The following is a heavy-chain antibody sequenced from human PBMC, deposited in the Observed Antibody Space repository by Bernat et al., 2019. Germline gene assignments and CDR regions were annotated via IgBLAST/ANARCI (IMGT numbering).Heavy chain of an antibody. CDR2: IIPIFGTA. V-gene: IGHV1-69*01. CDR3: ARPLKRGDSYYFDY. Sequence: QVQLVQSGAEVKKPGSSVKVSCKASGGTFSSYAISWVRQAPGQGLEWMGGIIPIFGTANYAQKFQGRVTITADESTSAVYMELSSLRSEDTAVYYCARPLKRGDSYYFDYWGQGTLVTVSS. CDR1: GGTFSSYA. D-gene: IGHD3-16*01. J-gene: IGHJ4*02.